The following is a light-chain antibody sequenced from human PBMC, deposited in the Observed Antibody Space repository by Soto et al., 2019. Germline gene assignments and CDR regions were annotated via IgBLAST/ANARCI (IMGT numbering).Light chain of an antibody. CDR1: QSISSN. Sequence: DIQMTQSPSSLSASVGDRVTVTCRASQSISSNLNWFQQKPGKAPKLLIYGASTLQSGVPSRFSGSGSGTDFTLTISSLQPEDFATYYCLQSYSIPHTFGQGTKLEIK. CDR3: LQSYSIPHT. V-gene: IGKV1-39*01. J-gene: IGKJ2*01. CDR2: GAS.